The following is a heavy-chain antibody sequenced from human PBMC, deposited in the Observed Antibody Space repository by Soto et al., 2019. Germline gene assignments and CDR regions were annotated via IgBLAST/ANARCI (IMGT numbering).Heavy chain of an antibody. Sequence: ETLSLTCTVSGGSLSSFWWSWIRQPPGKGLEWIGYIYYTGSSNYNPSLKSRVTISLDASKNQFSLKLTSVTAADTAVYYCARGPGASGTYHYFFDYWGPGTLVTVSS. D-gene: IGHD3-10*01. J-gene: IGHJ4*02. V-gene: IGHV4-59*01. CDR2: IYYTGSS. CDR1: GGSLSSFW. CDR3: ARGPGASGTYHYFFDY.